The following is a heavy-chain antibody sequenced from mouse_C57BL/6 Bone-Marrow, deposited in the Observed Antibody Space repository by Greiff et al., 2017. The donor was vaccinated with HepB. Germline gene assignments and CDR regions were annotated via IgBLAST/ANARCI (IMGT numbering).Heavy chain of an antibody. Sequence: QVQLQQPGAELVRPGSSVKLSCKASGYTFTSYWMRWVKQRPIQGLEWIGNIDPSDSETHYNQKFKDKATLTVDKSSSTAYMQLSSLTSEDSAVYYCARERAADFDYWGQGTTLTVSS. CDR2: IDPSDSET. V-gene: IGHV1-52*01. J-gene: IGHJ2*01. CDR1: GYTFTSYW. D-gene: IGHD3-3*01. CDR3: ARERAADFDY.